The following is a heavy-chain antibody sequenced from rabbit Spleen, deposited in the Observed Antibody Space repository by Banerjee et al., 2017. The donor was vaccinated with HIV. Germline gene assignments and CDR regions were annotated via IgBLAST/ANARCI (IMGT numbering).Heavy chain of an antibody. CDR3: VREVAGKFGL. CDR1: GIDFSRYY. Sequence: QLTETGGGLVQPGGSLTLSCKASGIDFSRYYVSWVRQAPGKGLEWIGDIDPIFGIAVYASWVSGRFTISSHNAQNTLYLQLSSLTAADTATYFCVREVAGKFGLWGPGTLVTVS. CDR2: IDPIFGIA. V-gene: IGHV1S7*01. J-gene: IGHJ6*01. D-gene: IGHD4-1*01.